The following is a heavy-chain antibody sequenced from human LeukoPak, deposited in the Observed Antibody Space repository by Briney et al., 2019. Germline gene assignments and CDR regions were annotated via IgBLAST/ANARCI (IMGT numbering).Heavy chain of an antibody. Sequence: GALRLSCAASGFTFSSYGMHWVRQAPGKGLEWVAFIRYDGSNKYYADSVKGRFTISRDNSKNTLYLQMNSLRAEDTAVYYCAKTAACSNYVAADYWGQGTLVTVSS. CDR3: AKTAACSNYVAADY. CDR1: GFTFSSYG. V-gene: IGHV3-30*02. J-gene: IGHJ4*02. D-gene: IGHD4-11*01. CDR2: IRYDGSNK.